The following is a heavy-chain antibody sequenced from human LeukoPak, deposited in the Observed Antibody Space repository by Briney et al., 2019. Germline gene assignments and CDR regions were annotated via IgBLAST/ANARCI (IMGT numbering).Heavy chain of an antibody. CDR2: ISSSGSTI. Sequence: GSLRLSCAASGFTFSDYYMSWIRQAPGKGLEWVSYISSSGSTIYYADSVKGRFTISRDNAKNSLYLQMNSLRAEDTAVYYCARDLNSSSSPSDYWGQGTLVTVSS. CDR1: GFTFSDYY. CDR3: ARDLNSSSSPSDY. V-gene: IGHV3-11*01. J-gene: IGHJ4*02. D-gene: IGHD6-6*01.